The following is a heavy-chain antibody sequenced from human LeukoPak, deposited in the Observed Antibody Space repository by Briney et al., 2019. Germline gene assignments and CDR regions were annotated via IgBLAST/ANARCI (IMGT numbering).Heavy chain of an antibody. Sequence: PSETLSLTCVVFGGSFSGYHWTWIRQSPGKGLEWIGQINHSGSANYNRSLKSRVTITIESSKNQFSLELSSVTAADPAMYYCARGKYDSSDYSGGWYYFDYWGQGSLVTVSS. CDR2: INHSGSA. CDR1: GGSFSGYH. D-gene: IGHD3-22*01. J-gene: IGHJ4*02. V-gene: IGHV4-34*01. CDR3: ARGKYDSSDYSGGWYYFDY.